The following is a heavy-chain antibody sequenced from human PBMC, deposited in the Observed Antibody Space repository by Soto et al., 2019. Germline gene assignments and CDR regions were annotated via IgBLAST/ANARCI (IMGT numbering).Heavy chain of an antibody. CDR2: FDPEDGET. CDR1: GYTLTELS. J-gene: IGHJ5*02. Sequence: ASVKVSCKVSGYTLTELSMHWVRQAPGKGLEWMGGFDPEDGETIYAQKFQGRVTMTEDTSTDTAYMELSSLRSEDTAVYYCATCHHCDRAQGAKFDPWGQGTLVTVSS. V-gene: IGHV1-24*01. D-gene: IGHD2-21*02. CDR3: ATCHHCDRAQGAKFDP.